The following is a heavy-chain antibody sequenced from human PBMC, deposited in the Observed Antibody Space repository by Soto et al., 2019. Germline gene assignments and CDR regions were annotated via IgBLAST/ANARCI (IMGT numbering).Heavy chain of an antibody. Sequence: VGSVRLSCAASGFTFSSYGMHWVRQAPGKGLEWVAVISYDGSNKYYADSVKGRFTISRDNSKNTLYLQMNSLRAEDTAVYYCARVIGRRYYYYGMDVWGQGTTVTVSS. V-gene: IGHV3-30*03. J-gene: IGHJ6*02. CDR3: ARVIGRRYYYYGMDV. CDR1: GFTFSSYG. D-gene: IGHD1-26*01. CDR2: ISYDGSNK.